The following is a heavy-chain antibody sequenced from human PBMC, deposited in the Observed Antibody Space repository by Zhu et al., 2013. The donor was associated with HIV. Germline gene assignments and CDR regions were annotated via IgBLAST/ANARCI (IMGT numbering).Heavy chain of an antibody. CDR1: GYTFTFYG. Sequence: QVQLVQSGAEVKKPGASVKVSCKASGYTFTFYGISWVRQAPGQGLEWMGYINAYNGDTNYAQKFQGRVTMTTDTSTRTAYMELRSLRSDDTAVYYCATFPPRAEPNYDFWSGYLDYWGQGTLVTVSS. CDR3: ATFPPRAEPNYDFWSGYLDY. J-gene: IGHJ4*02. CDR2: INAYNGDT. D-gene: IGHD3-3*01. V-gene: IGHV1-18*01.